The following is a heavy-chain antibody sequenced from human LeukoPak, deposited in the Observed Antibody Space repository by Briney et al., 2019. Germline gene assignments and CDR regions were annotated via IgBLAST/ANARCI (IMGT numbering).Heavy chain of an antibody. CDR3: VRDMGYYDKV. Sequence: GGSLRLSCAASGFTFSTSWMHWVRQAPGKGLVWVSRINPDGSSTDYADSVKGRFTISRDNAKNTLCLQMNSLRAEDAAVYYCVRDMGYYDKVWGQGTLVTVSS. D-gene: IGHD3-22*01. CDR2: INPDGSST. V-gene: IGHV3-74*01. CDR1: GFTFSTSW. J-gene: IGHJ4*02.